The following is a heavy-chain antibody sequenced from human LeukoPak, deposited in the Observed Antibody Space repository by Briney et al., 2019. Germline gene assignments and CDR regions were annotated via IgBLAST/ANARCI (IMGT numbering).Heavy chain of an antibody. Sequence: GGSLRLSCGASGFTVSSNYMSWVRQAPGKGLEWVSVIYSGGSTYYADSVKGRFTISRDNSKNTLYLQMNSLRAEDTAVYYCASGFPYRQLASQLDYWGQGTLVTVSS. V-gene: IGHV3-66*02. CDR2: IYSGGST. CDR1: GFTVSSNY. J-gene: IGHJ4*02. D-gene: IGHD6-6*01. CDR3: ASGFPYRQLASQLDY.